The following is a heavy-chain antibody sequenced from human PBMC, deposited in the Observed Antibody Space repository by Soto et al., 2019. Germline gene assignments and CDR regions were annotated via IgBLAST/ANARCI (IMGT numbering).Heavy chain of an antibody. J-gene: IGHJ5*02. V-gene: IGHV3-33*01. CDR3: ARDAGTAMENWFDP. D-gene: IGHD5-18*01. Sequence: XESLRLSCAASGFTFSSYGMHWVRQAPGKGLEWVAVIWYDGSNKYYADSVKGRFTISRDNSKNTLYLQMDSLRAEDTAVYYCARDAGTAMENWFDPWGQGTLVTVSS. CDR2: IWYDGSNK. CDR1: GFTFSSYG.